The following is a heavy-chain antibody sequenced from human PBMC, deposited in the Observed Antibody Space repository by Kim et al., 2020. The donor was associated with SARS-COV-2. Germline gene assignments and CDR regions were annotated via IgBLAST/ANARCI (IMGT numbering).Heavy chain of an antibody. Sequence: GGSLRLFCAASGFTFSSYAMHWVRQAPGKGLEWVAVISYDGSNKYYADSVKGRFTISRDNSKNTLYLQMNSLRAEDTAVYYCARQYYYDSSGYYYPGYYYYGMDVWGQGTTVTVSS. CDR1: GFTFSSYA. D-gene: IGHD3-22*01. V-gene: IGHV3-30*04. CDR3: ARQYYYDSSGYYYPGYYYYGMDV. CDR2: ISYDGSNK. J-gene: IGHJ6*02.